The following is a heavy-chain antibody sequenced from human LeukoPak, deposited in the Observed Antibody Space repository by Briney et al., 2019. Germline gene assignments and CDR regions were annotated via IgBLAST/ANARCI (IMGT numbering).Heavy chain of an antibody. J-gene: IGHJ4*02. CDR2: IYHSGST. CDR3: ARVGSWYSGVYFDN. V-gene: IGHV4-4*02. CDR1: GGSISSSNW. D-gene: IGHD1-26*01. Sequence: SSGTLSLTCAVSGGSISSSNWWSWVRQPPGKGLDWIGEIYHSGSTNYNPSLKSRVDISVDKSKNQFSLKLSSVTAADTAVYYCARVGSWYSGVYFDNRGQGTLVTVSS.